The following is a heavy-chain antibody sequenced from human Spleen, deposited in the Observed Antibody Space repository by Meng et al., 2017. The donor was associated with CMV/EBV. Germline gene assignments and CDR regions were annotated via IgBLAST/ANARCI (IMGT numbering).Heavy chain of an antibody. CDR2: INHSGST. CDR1: GGSFSGYY. V-gene: IGHV4-34*01. Sequence: VQRQRWGPGFFQPSATLSRSCAVYGGSFSGYYWSWIRQPPGKGLEWIGEINHSGSTNYNPSLKSRVTISVDTSKNQFSLKLSSVTAADTAVYYCARLRGSGYYRWGQGTLVTVSS. J-gene: IGHJ5*02. CDR3: ARLRGSGYYR. D-gene: IGHD5-12*01.